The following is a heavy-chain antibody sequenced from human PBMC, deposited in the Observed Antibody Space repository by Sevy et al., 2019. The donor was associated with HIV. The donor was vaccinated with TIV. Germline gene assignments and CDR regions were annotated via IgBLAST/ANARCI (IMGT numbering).Heavy chain of an antibody. CDR2: ISGSGGST. D-gene: IGHD2-15*01. CDR1: GFTFSSYA. V-gene: IGHV3-23*01. J-gene: IGHJ3*02. CDR3: AKDKSFLLGYCSGGSCSQFLNAFDI. Sequence: GGSLRLSCAASGFTFSSYAMSWVRQAPGKGLEWVSAISGSGGSTYYADSVKGRFTISRDNSKNTLYLQMNSLGAEDTAVYYCAKDKSFLLGYCSGGSCSQFLNAFDIWGQGTMVTVSS.